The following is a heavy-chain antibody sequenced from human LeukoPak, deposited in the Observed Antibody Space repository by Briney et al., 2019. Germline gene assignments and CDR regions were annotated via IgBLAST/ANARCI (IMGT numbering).Heavy chain of an antibody. D-gene: IGHD5-12*01. J-gene: IGHJ4*02. Sequence: ASVKVSCKASGYAFTSYGISWVRQAPGQGLEWMGWISAYNGNTNYAQKLQGRVTMTTDTSTSTAYMELRSLRSDDTAVYYCARDRHENSGYCRFDYWGQGTLVTVSS. CDR3: ARDRHENSGYCRFDY. CDR1: GYAFTSYG. V-gene: IGHV1-18*01. CDR2: ISAYNGNT.